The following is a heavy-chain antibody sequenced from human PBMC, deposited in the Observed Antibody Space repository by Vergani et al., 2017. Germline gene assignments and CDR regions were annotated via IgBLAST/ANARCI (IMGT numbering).Heavy chain of an antibody. J-gene: IGHJ6*02. CDR3: ARQLVLYYYASSGYPIYYYYGMDV. CDR1: GYSFTSYW. D-gene: IGHD3-22*01. V-gene: IGHV5-10-1*03. Sequence: EVQLVQSGAEVKKPGESLRISCKGSGYSFTSYWISWVRQMPGKGLEWMGRIDPSDSYTNYSPSFQGHVTISADKSISTAYLQWSSLKASDTAMYYCARQLVLYYYASSGYPIYYYYGMDVWGQGTTVTVSS. CDR2: IDPSDSYT.